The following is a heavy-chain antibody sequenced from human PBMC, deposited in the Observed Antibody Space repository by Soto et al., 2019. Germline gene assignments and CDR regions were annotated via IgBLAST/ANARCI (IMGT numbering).Heavy chain of an antibody. CDR2: ISGGSAYI. V-gene: IGHV3-21*01. Sequence: EVQLVESGGGLVKPGGSLRLSCEASGFTFSSYTMNWFRQAPGKGLEWFSSISGGSAYIYYADSVKGRFTISRDSAKSSLSLQMNILRAEDTAVYYCGREGPGRGIDVWGQGTTVTVSS. CDR3: GREGPGRGIDV. D-gene: IGHD3-10*01. CDR1: GFTFSSYT. J-gene: IGHJ6*02.